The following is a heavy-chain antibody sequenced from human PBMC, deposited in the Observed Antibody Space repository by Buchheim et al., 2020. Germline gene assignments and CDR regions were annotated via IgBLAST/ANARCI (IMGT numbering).Heavy chain of an antibody. CDR1: GFTFSTYS. V-gene: IGHV3-21*01. Sequence: ELQLVESGGGLVKPGGSLRLSCAASGFTFSTYSMSWVRQAPGKGLEWVSSITSSSSYIYYADSVKGRFTISRDNAKNSLYLQMNSLRADDTAVYYCARDLPGDKCGMDFWGQGTT. CDR2: ITSSSSYI. J-gene: IGHJ6*02. CDR3: ARDLPGDKCGMDF.